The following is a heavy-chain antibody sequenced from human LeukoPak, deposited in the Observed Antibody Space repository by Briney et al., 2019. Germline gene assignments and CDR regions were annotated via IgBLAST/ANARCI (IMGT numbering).Heavy chain of an antibody. CDR1: GFTFGSYA. CDR3: VTGGLWFGEFYFGY. J-gene: IGHJ4*02. CDR2: ISSNGGST. V-gene: IGHV3-64D*09. D-gene: IGHD3-10*01. Sequence: GWSLRLSCSASGFTFGSYAMHWVRQAPGKGLEYVSAISSNGGSTYYADSVKGRFTISRDNSKNTLYLQMSSLRAEDTAVYYCVTGGLWFGEFYFGYWGQGTLVTVSS.